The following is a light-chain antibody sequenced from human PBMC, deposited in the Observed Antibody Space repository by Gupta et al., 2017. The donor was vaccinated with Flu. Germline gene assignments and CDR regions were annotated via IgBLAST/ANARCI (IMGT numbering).Light chain of an antibody. CDR3: QQYDSTPLT. J-gene: IGKJ4*01. Sequence: DIVMTQSPASLTVSLGERATINCKSSQSVLYSSKNKNYLAWYQQKTGQPPKLLIYWASTRESGVPDRFSGSGSETDFTLTISSLQAEDVAVYYCQQYDSTPLTFGGGTKVEIK. CDR1: QSVLYSSKNKNY. V-gene: IGKV4-1*01. CDR2: WAS.